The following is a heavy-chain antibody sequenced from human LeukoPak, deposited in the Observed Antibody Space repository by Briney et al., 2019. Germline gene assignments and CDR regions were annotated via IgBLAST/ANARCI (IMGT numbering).Heavy chain of an antibody. D-gene: IGHD3-10*01. J-gene: IGHJ5*02. CDR3: ARAGSMVRGVISWFDP. Sequence: GGSLRLSCAASGFTFSSNAMHWVRQAPGKGLEWVAVISYDGSNKYYADSVKGRFTISRDNSKNTLYLQMNSLRAEDTAVYYCARAGSMVRGVISWFDPWGQGTLVTVSS. V-gene: IGHV3-30*03. CDR1: GFTFSSNA. CDR2: ISYDGSNK.